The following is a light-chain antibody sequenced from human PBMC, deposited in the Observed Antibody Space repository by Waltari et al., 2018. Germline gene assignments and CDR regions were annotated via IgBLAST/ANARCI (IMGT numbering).Light chain of an antibody. CDR1: QSVTRA. Sequence: DIVLTQSPGTLSLSPGESATLSCRTSQSVTRALAGYQQKPGQAPRLLIYGASNRATGIPDRFSVSGSETDCSLTISSLEPEDFAVYYCQHYLSVPGTSGQGTKVEVK. V-gene: IGKV3-20*01. J-gene: IGKJ1*01. CDR3: QHYLSVPGT. CDR2: GAS.